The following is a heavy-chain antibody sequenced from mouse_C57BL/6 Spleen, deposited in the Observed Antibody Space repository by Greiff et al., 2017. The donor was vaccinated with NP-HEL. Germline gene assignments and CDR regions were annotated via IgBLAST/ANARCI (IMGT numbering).Heavy chain of an antibody. CDR1: GYTFTSYW. D-gene: IGHD1-2*01. CDR3: ARTATTGYYFDY. CDR2: IDPSDSYT. Sequence: QVQLQQPGAELVRPGTSVKLSCKASGYTFTSYWMHWVKQRPGQGLEWIGVIDPSDSYTTYNQKFKGKATLTVDTSSSTAYMQLSSLTSEDSAVYYCARTATTGYYFDYWGQGTTLTVSS. J-gene: IGHJ2*01. V-gene: IGHV1-59*01.